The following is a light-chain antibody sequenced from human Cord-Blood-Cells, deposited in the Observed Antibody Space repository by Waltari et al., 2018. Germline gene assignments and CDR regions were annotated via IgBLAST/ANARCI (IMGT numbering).Light chain of an antibody. CDR2: DAS. CDR3: QQRSNWPPIT. V-gene: IGKV3-11*01. J-gene: IGKJ5*01. Sequence: EIVLTQSPATLSLSPGERATLSCRASQRVSSYLAWYQQKPGQAPRLLIYDASNRATGSPARVSGSGSGTDFTLTISSLEPEEFAVYYCQQRSNWPPITFGQGTRLEIK. CDR1: QRVSSY.